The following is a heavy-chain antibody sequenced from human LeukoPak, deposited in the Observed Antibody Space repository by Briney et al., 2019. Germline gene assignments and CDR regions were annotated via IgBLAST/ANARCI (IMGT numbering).Heavy chain of an antibody. CDR2: IIPIFGTA. J-gene: IGHJ1*01. V-gene: IGHV1-69*05. Sequence: SVKVSCKASGGTFSSYAISWVRQAPGQGLEWMGRIIPIFGTANYAQKFQGRVTITTDESRSTAYMELSSLRSEDTAVYYCARSYYDSSGYFQHWGQGTLVTVSS. CDR1: GGTFSSYA. CDR3: ARSYYDSSGYFQH. D-gene: IGHD3-22*01.